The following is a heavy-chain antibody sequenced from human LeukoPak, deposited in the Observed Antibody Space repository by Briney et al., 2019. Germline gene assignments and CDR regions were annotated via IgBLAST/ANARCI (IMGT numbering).Heavy chain of an antibody. J-gene: IGHJ5*01. CDR1: DGSISSYH. CDR2: IYSSGST. Sequence: PSETLSLTCTVSDGSISSYHWSWIRQSAGKGLEWIGRIYSSGSTNYNPSLKSRVTMSVDTSKNQFSLKLSSVTAADTAVYYCARGLKYSGTYGWFDSWGQGTPVTVSS. CDR3: ARGLKYSGTYGWFDS. D-gene: IGHD1-26*01. V-gene: IGHV4-4*07.